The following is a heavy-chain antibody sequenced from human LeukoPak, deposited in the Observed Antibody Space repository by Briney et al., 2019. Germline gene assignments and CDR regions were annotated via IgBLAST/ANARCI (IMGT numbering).Heavy chain of an antibody. J-gene: IGHJ3*02. V-gene: IGHV3-48*01. CDR1: GFTFSSYS. D-gene: IGHD6-19*01. CDR2: ISSSSSTI. CDR3: ARDTSFIAVAGHDAFDI. Sequence: GGSLRLSCAASGFTFSSYSMNWVRQAPGKGLEWVSYISSSSSTIYYADSVKGRFTISRDNAKNSLYLQMNSLRAEDTAVYYCARDTSFIAVAGHDAFDIWGQGTMVTVSS.